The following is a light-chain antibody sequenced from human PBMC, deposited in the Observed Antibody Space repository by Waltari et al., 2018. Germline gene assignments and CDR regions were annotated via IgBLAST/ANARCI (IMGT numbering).Light chain of an antibody. CDR3: AAWDDSLNGVV. Sequence: QSVLTQPPSVSEAPRQRVTISCSGSSSNIGNNAVNWYQQLPGKAPKLLIYYDDLLPAGVSDRCSGSKFGTSASLAISGLQSEAEADDYCAAWDDSLNGVVFGGGTKLTVL. J-gene: IGLJ2*01. CDR1: SSNIGNNA. CDR2: YDD. V-gene: IGLV1-36*01.